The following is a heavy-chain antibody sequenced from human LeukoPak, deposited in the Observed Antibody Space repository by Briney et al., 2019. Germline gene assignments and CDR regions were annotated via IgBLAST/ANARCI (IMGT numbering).Heavy chain of an antibody. CDR2: IYTGGYT. V-gene: IGHV3-53*01. Sequence: QSGGSLRLSCAASGFTVSSNYMSWVRQAPGKGLEWVSVIYTGGYTYYADSVKGRFTISRDNSKNTLYLQVNSPRAEDTAVYYCAKTGNPATGDYWGQGTLVTVSS. CDR3: AKTGNPATGDY. D-gene: IGHD1-1*01. J-gene: IGHJ4*02. CDR1: GFTVSSNY.